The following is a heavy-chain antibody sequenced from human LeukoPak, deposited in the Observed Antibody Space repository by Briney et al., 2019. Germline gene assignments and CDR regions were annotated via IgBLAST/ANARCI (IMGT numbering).Heavy chain of an antibody. Sequence: SETLSLTCTVSGGSISSYYWSWIRQPPGKGLEWIGYIYYSGSTNYNPSLKSRVTISVDTSKNQFSLKLSSVTAADTAVYYCARGDYDILTGYFYFDYRGQGTLVTVSS. CDR1: GGSISSYY. CDR3: ARGDYDILTGYFYFDY. CDR2: IYYSGST. V-gene: IGHV4-59*01. J-gene: IGHJ4*02. D-gene: IGHD3-9*01.